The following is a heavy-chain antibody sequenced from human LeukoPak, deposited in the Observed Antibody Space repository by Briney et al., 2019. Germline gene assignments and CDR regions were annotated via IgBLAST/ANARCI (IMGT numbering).Heavy chain of an antibody. D-gene: IGHD3-9*01. J-gene: IGHJ4*02. CDR2: ISSSSSTI. CDR1: GFTFSSYS. Sequence: LTGGSLTLSCAASGFTFSSYSMNWVRQAPGKGLEWVSYISSSSSTIYYADSVKGRFTISRDNAKNSLYLQMNSLRAEDTAVYHCAKDRGILTGYSLDYWGQGTLVTVSS. V-gene: IGHV3-48*04. CDR3: AKDRGILTGYSLDY.